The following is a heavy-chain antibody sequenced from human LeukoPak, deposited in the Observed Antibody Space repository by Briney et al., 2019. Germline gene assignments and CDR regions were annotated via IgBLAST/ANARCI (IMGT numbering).Heavy chain of an antibody. V-gene: IGHV5-51*01. CDR2: IYPGDSDT. CDR1: GYIFTSYW. CDR3: ARSSRYME. D-gene: IGHD2-2*02. Sequence: LGGSLQISCQGSGYIFTSYWIGWVRQLPGRGLEWMGIIYPGDSDTRYSPSFQGQVTISADKSISTAYLQWSSLKASDTAMYYCARSSRYMEWGQGTLVTVSS. J-gene: IGHJ4*02.